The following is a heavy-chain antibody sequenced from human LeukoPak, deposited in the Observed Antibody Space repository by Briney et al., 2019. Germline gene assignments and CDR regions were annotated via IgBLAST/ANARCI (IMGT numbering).Heavy chain of an antibody. D-gene: IGHD6-6*01. CDR1: GFTFSSYG. J-gene: IGHJ4*02. CDR2: INSDGSST. CDR3: ARALGSVADF. V-gene: IGHV3-74*01. Sequence: GRSLRLSCAASGFTFSSYGMHWVRQPPGKGLVWVSRINSDGSSTTYADSVKGRFTISRDNAKNTLYLHMNSLRAEDTAIYYCARALGSVADFWGQGTMVTVSS.